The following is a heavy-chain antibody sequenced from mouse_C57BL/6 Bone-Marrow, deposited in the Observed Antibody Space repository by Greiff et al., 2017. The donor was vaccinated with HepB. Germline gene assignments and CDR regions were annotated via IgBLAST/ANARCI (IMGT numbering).Heavy chain of an antibody. CDR2: IDPETGGT. D-gene: IGHD1-1*01. V-gene: IGHV1-15*01. Sequence: VQLQESGAELVRPGASVTLSCKASGYKFTDYEMHWVKQTPVHGLEWIGAIDPETGGTAYNQKFKGKAILTADKSSSTAYMELRSLTSEDSAVYYCTRGDYGSSYRYFDVWGTGTTVTVSS. J-gene: IGHJ1*03. CDR3: TRGDYGSSYRYFDV. CDR1: GYKFTDYE.